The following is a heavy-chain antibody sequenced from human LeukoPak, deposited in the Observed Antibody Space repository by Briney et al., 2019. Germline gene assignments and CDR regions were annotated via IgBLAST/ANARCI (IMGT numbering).Heavy chain of an antibody. J-gene: IGHJ6*02. D-gene: IGHD2-2*01. V-gene: IGHV3-33*01. CDR2: IRYDGSNK. Sequence: GGSLRLSCAASGFTFSSYGMHWVRQAPGKGLEWVAAIRYDGSNKNYADSVKGRFTISRDNSKNTLYLQMNSLRAEDTAVYYCARAYCSSTSCYADYYYGMDVWGQGTTVTVSS. CDR1: GFTFSSYG. CDR3: ARAYCSSTSCYADYYYGMDV.